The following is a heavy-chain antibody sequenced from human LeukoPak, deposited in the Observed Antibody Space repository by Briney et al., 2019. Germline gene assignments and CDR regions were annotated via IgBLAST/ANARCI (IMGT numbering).Heavy chain of an antibody. Sequence: PGGSLRLSCAASGFTFSSYAMHWVRQAPGKGLEWEAVISYDGSNKYYADSVKGRFTISRDNSKNTLYLQMNSLRAEDTAVYYCARDSYYYDSSGSDYWGQGTLVTVSS. D-gene: IGHD3-22*01. V-gene: IGHV3-30-3*01. CDR2: ISYDGSNK. CDR1: GFTFSSYA. CDR3: ARDSYYYDSSGSDY. J-gene: IGHJ4*02.